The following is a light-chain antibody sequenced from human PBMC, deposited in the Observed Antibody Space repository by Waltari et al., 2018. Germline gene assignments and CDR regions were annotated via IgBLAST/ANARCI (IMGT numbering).Light chain of an antibody. CDR1: QSVLYSSNTKNY. CDR3: QQYYSTPLT. V-gene: IGKV4-1*01. CDR2: WAS. J-gene: IGKJ3*01. Sequence: DIVMTQSPDSLAVSLGERATINCKSSQSVLYSSNTKNYLAWYQQKPGQPPKLLIYWASTRESGVPGRFSGSGSGTDFTLTISSLQAEDVAVYYCQQYYSTPLTFGPGTKVDIK.